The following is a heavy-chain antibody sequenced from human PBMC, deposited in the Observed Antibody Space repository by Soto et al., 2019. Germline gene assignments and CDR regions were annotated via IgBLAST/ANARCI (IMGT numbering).Heavy chain of an antibody. CDR2: IYYSGST. V-gene: IGHV4-39*01. Sequence: PSETLSLTCTVSGGSISSSSYYWGWIRQPPGKGLEWIGSIYYSGSTYYNPSLKSRVTISVDTSKNQFSLKLSSVTAADTAVYYCAGHALMYSSGGSCYYYGMDVWGQGTTVTVSS. CDR1: GGSISSSSYY. CDR3: AGHALMYSSGGSCYYYGMDV. D-gene: IGHD2-15*01. J-gene: IGHJ6*02.